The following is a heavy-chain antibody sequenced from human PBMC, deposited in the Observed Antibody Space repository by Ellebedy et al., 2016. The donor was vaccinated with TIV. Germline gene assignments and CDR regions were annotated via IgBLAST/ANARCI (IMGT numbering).Heavy chain of an antibody. V-gene: IGHV3-66*01. CDR1: GLTVSNNY. CDR2: IYSGGTT. D-gene: IGHD5-18*01. CDR3: ARAGRIELWSLDV. J-gene: IGHJ6*02. Sequence: GESLKISXAVSGLTVSNNYMRWVRQAPGKGLEWVSVIYSGGTTNYADSVKGRFTLSRDNYKNTVNLQMNSLRVEDTAVYYCARAGRIELWSLDVWGQGTTVTVSS.